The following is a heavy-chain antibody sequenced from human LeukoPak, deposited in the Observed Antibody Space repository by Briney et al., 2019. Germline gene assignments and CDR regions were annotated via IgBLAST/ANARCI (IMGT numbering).Heavy chain of an antibody. CDR3: TTDLDARPY. V-gene: IGHV3-15*01. J-gene: IGHJ4*02. CDR1: GFTFTNVW. Sequence: GGSLRLSCAASGFTFTNVWMNWVRQAPGKGLEWVGRIKSKTDGGTTDYAATVKGKFTIAREDEKNTLYLQMNSLKTEDTAMYYCTTDLDARPYWGQGTLVTVSP. CDR2: IKSKTDGGTT.